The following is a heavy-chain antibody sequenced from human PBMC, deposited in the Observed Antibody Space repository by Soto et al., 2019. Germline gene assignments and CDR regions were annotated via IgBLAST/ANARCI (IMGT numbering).Heavy chain of an antibody. Sequence: ASVKVSCKASGYTFTSYGISWVRQAPGQGLEWMGWISAYNGNTNYAQKLQGRVTMTTDTSTSTAYMELRSLRSDDTAVYYCARHLARHSGYGEVDFDYWGQGTLVTVSS. D-gene: IGHD5-12*01. J-gene: IGHJ4*02. CDR2: ISAYNGNT. V-gene: IGHV1-18*01. CDR3: ARHLARHSGYGEVDFDY. CDR1: GYTFTSYG.